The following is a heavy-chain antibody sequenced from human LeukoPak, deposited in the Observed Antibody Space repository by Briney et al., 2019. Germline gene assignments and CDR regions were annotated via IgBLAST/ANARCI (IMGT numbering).Heavy chain of an antibody. V-gene: IGHV3-30*02. Sequence: PGGSLRLSCAASGITFSNYGMHWVRQAPGKGLEWVAFIRYDGSNKYYADSVKGRFTISRDTSKNTLYLQMNSLRAEDTAVYYWAKEGNRGSYYFLDYWGQGTLVTVSS. CDR2: IRYDGSNK. J-gene: IGHJ4*02. D-gene: IGHD1-26*01. CDR3: AKEGNRGSYYFLDY. CDR1: GITFSNYG.